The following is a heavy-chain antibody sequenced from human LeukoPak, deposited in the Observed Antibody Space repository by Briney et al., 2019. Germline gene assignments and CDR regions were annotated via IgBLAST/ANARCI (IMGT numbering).Heavy chain of an antibody. CDR1: GFTFDDYA. CDR3: AKDIAYDSSGYYDY. D-gene: IGHD3-22*01. J-gene: IGHJ4*02. CDR2: ISWNSGSI. V-gene: IGHV3-9*01. Sequence: PGRSLRLSCAAAGFTFDDYAMRWVRHAPGKGLEWVSGISWNSGSIGYADSVKGRFTISRDNAKNSLYLQMNSLRAEDTALYYCAKDIAYDSSGYYDYWGQGTLVTVSS.